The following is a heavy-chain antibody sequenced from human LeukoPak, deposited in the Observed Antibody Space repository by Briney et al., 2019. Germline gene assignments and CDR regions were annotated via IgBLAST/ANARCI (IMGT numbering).Heavy chain of an antibody. Sequence: GGSLRLSCAASGFTFSNYEMNWVRQAPGKGLEWVSYISSSGSAISYADSVKGRFTISRDNAQNSLYLQMNSLRAEDTAVYYCAREYNGYHYGDYWGQGTLVTVSS. CDR3: AREYNGYHYGDY. CDR1: GFTFSNYE. V-gene: IGHV3-48*03. D-gene: IGHD5-12*01. J-gene: IGHJ4*02. CDR2: ISSSGSAI.